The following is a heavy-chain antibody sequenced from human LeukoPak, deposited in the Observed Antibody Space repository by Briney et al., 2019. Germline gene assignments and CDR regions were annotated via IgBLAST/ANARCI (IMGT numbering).Heavy chain of an antibody. J-gene: IGHJ5*02. D-gene: IGHD3-10*01. CDR1: GYSFTSYW. V-gene: IGHV5-51*01. CDR3: AREAMVRGVPNWFDP. CDR2: IYPGDSDT. Sequence: GESLKISCKTSGYSFTSYWIGWVRQMPGKGLEWMGIIYPGDSDTRYSPSFQGQVTISADKSISTAYLQWSSLKASDTAMYYCAREAMVRGVPNWFDPWGQGTLVTVSS.